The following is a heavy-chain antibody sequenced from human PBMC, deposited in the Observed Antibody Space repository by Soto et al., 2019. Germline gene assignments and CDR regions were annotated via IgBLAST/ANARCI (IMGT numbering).Heavy chain of an antibody. J-gene: IGHJ6*02. CDR1: GGSISSGGYY. CDR2: IYYSGST. CDR3: ARDLDYYDSTVGMDV. Sequence: TLSLTCTVSGGSISSGGYYWSWIRQHPGKGLEWIGYIYYSGSTYYNPSLKSRVTISVDTSKNQFSLKLSSVTAADTAVYYCARDLDYYDSTVGMDVWGQGTTVTVSS. V-gene: IGHV4-31*03. D-gene: IGHD3-22*01.